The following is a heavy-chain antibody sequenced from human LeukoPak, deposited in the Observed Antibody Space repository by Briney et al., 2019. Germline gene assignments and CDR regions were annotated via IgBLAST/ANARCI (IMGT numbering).Heavy chain of an antibody. CDR1: GGTFSSYA. Sequence: GASVKVSCKASGGTFSSYAISWVRQAPGQGLEWMGGIIPFFGTAEYAQKFQGRVTVTADESTSTACMELSSLRSEDTAVYYCARGRSIVVMVAAPGWFDPWGQGTLVTVSS. V-gene: IGHV1-69*13. J-gene: IGHJ5*02. CDR3: ARGRSIVVMVAAPGWFDP. D-gene: IGHD2-15*01. CDR2: IIPFFGTA.